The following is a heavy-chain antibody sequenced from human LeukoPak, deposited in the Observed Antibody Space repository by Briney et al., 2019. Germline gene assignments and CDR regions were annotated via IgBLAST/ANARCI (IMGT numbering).Heavy chain of an antibody. D-gene: IGHD3-22*01. CDR1: GGSISSSNW. J-gene: IGHJ3*02. V-gene: IGHV4-4*02. Sequence: PSGTLSLTCAVSGGSISSSNWWSWVRQPPGKGLEWIGRIYPSGSTNYNPSLKSRVTMSVDTSNNQFSLKLSSVTAADMAVYYCARESVYCDSSGYNDVFDIWGQGTMVTVSS. CDR3: ARESVYCDSSGYNDVFDI. CDR2: IYPSGST.